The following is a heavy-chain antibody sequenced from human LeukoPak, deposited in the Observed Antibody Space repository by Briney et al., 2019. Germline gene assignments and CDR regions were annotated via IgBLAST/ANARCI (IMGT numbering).Heavy chain of an antibody. Sequence: GGSLRLSCAASGFTFSSYAMSWVRQAPGKGLEWVSAISGGGGSTYYAGSVKGRFTISRDNSKNTLYLQMNSLRAEDTAVYYCAKAEVWSGYFYWFDPWGQGTLVTVSS. CDR2: ISGGGGST. D-gene: IGHD3-3*01. CDR1: GFTFSSYA. V-gene: IGHV3-23*01. CDR3: AKAEVWSGYFYWFDP. J-gene: IGHJ5*02.